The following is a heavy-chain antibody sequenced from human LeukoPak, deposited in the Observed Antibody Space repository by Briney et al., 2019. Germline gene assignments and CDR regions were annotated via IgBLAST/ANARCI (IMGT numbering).Heavy chain of an antibody. CDR3: ARDGSGSGYDFDY. J-gene: IGHJ4*02. Sequence: SLRLSCTASGFISDHAMHWIRQAPGKGLEWVSGIDWSSGRIGYGESVKGRFTISRDNAKNSLYLQMNSLRAEETAVYYCARDGSGSGYDFDYWGQGTLVTVSS. D-gene: IGHD3-10*01. V-gene: IGHV3-9*01. CDR2: IDWSSGRI. CDR1: GFISDHA.